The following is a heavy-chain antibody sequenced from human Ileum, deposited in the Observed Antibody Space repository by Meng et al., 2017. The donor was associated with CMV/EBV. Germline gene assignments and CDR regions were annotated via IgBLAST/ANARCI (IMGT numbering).Heavy chain of an antibody. D-gene: IGHD1-26*01. CDR1: GITVSSNY. CDR2: INSDGST. CDR3: VGPPAVGRALDY. J-gene: IGHJ4*02. Sequence: GESLKISCAASGITVSSNYMSWVRQAPGKGLEWVSVINSDGSTYYGDSVKGRFTISRDNLQNTLYLQMKSLRGEDTGIYYCVGPPAVGRALDYWGQGTLVTVSS. V-gene: IGHV3-66*02.